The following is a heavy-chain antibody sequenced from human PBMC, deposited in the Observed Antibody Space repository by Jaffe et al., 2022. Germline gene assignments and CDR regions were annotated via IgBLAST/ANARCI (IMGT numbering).Heavy chain of an antibody. CDR2: ISSSSSYI. CDR1: GFTFSSYS. V-gene: IGHV3-21*01. D-gene: IGHD5-12*01. CDR3: ARLNLSGYEKGYYYYYMDV. J-gene: IGHJ6*03. Sequence: EVQLVESGGGLVKPGGSLRLSCAASGFTFSSYSMNWVRQAPGKGLEWVSSISSSSSYIYYADSVKGRFTISRDNAKNSLYLQMNSLRAEDTAVYYCARLNLSGYEKGYYYYYMDVWGKGTTVTVSS.